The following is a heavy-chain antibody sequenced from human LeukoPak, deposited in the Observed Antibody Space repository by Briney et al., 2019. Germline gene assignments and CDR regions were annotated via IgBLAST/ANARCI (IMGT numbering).Heavy chain of an antibody. J-gene: IGHJ4*02. V-gene: IGHV3-23*01. CDR1: GLTFSSYS. D-gene: IGHD2-15*01. Sequence: GGSLRLSCVVSGLTFSSYSMSWVRQAPGKGLEWVSSISASGGDTWYPDSVKGRFTISRDNAKNSLYLQMNSLRAEDTAVYYCARAYCSGGSCYEYYFDYWGQGTLVTVSS. CDR3: ARAYCSGGSCYEYYFDY. CDR2: ISASGGDT.